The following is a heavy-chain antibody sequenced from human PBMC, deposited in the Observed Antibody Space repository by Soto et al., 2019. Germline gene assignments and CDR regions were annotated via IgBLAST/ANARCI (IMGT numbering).Heavy chain of an antibody. J-gene: IGHJ6*02. CDR2: IIPIFGTA. CDR1: GGTFSSYA. CDR3: ARGGGKWEPLRDYFYGMDV. V-gene: IGHV1-69*13. D-gene: IGHD1-26*01. Sequence: SVKVSCKASGGTFSSYAISWVRQAPGQGLEWMGGIIPIFGTANYAQKFQGRVTITADESTSTAYMELSSLRSEDTAVYYCARGGGKWEPLRDYFYGMDVLGQGTTVTVSS.